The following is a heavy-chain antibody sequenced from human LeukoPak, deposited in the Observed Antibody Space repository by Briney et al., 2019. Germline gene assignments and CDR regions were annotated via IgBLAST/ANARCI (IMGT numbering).Heavy chain of an antibody. CDR1: GGSISSYY. D-gene: IGHD3-9*01. Sequence: SETLSLTCTVSGGSISSYYWSWIRQPPGKGLEWIGYIYYSGSTNYNPSLKSRVTISVDTSKNQFSLKLSSVTAADTAVYYCARDRADILTGARFDPWGQGTLVTVSS. CDR3: ARDRADILTGARFDP. V-gene: IGHV4-59*01. CDR2: IYYSGST. J-gene: IGHJ5*02.